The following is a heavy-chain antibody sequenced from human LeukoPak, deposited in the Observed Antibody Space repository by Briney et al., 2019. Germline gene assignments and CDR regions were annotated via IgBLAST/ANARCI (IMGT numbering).Heavy chain of an antibody. CDR2: MAADGSNI. CDR3: AKAAVYSSSWTPFDD. Sequence: GRSLRLSCAASGFISSIYGMHWVRQAPGKGLEWVALMAADGSNIYYADSVKGRFTISRDNSKNTLYLQMNSLRTEDTAVYYCAKAAVYSSSWTPFDDWGQGTLVTVSS. J-gene: IGHJ4*02. V-gene: IGHV3-30*18. D-gene: IGHD6-13*01. CDR1: GFISSIYG.